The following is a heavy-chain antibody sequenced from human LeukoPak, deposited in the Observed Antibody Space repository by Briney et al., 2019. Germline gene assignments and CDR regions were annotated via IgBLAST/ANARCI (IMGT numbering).Heavy chain of an antibody. Sequence: SETLSLTCGVSGGSISNGNWWSWVRQPPGEGLEWIGEVYRTGSTNCNPSLKSRVTISVDKSKNQFSLMLTSVTAADTAVYYCARNGYYSADYWGQGTLVTVSS. CDR1: GGSISNGNW. D-gene: IGHD4-17*01. V-gene: IGHV4-4*02. CDR3: ARNGYYSADY. J-gene: IGHJ4*02. CDR2: VYRTGST.